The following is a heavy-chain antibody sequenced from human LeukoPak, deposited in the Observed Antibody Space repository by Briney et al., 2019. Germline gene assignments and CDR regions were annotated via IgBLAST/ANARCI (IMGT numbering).Heavy chain of an antibody. V-gene: IGHV3-66*01. CDR1: GFTVSSNY. CDR3: ASEYYYDSSGFSAS. D-gene: IGHD3-22*01. CDR2: IYSGGST. Sequence: PGGSLRLSCAASGFTVSSNYMSWVRQAPVKGLEWVSVIYSGGSTYYADSVKGRFTISRDNSKNTLYLQMNSLRAEDTAVYYCASEYYYDSSGFSASWGQGTLVTVSS. J-gene: IGHJ5*02.